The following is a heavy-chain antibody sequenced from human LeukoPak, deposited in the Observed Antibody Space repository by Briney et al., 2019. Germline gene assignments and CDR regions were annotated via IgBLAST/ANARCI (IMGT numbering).Heavy chain of an antibody. D-gene: IGHD1-1*01. CDR3: ARETGTSEIDY. V-gene: IGHV4-61*01. CDR1: GGSVSSGSYY. Sequence: SETLSLTCTVSGGSVSSGSYYWSWIRQPPGKGLEWIGYIYYSGSTNYNPSLKSRVTISVDTSKNQFSLKLSSVTAADTAVYYCARETGTSEIDYWGQGTLVTVSS. J-gene: IGHJ4*02. CDR2: IYYSGST.